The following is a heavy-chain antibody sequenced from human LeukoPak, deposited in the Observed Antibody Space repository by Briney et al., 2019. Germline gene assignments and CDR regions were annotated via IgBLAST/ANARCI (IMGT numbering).Heavy chain of an antibody. CDR3: ARSEIGTNDPHDAFDI. J-gene: IGHJ3*02. CDR1: GGSISSYY. V-gene: IGHV4-59*01. CDR2: IYYSGST. Sequence: NPSETLSLTCTVSGGSISSYYWSWIRQPPGKGLEWIGYIYYSGSTNYNPSLKSRVTISVDTSKNQFSLKLSSVTAADTAVYYCARSEIGTNDPHDAFDIWGQGTMVTVSS. D-gene: IGHD1-1*01.